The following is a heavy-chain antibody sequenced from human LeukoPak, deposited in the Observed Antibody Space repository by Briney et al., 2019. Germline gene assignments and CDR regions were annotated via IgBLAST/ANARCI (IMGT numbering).Heavy chain of an antibody. CDR3: ARDASGYYDSGTYYNVYMDV. CDR2: IYHSGST. V-gene: IGHV4-38-2*02. CDR1: GYSISSGYY. J-gene: IGHJ6*03. Sequence: PSETLSLTCTVSGYSISSGYYWGWIRPPPGKGLEWIGSIYHSGSTYYNPSLKSRVTISVDTSKNQFSLKLSSVTAADTAVYYCARDASGYYDSGTYYNVYMDVWGKGTTVTISS. D-gene: IGHD3-10*01.